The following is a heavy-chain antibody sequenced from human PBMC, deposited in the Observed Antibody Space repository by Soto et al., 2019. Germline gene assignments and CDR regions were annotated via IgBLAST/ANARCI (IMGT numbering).Heavy chain of an antibody. V-gene: IGHV6-1*01. Sequence: PSQTLSLTCAISGDSVSSNSAAWNWIRQSPSRGLEWLGRTYYRSKWYNDYAVSVKSRITINPDTSKNQFSLQLNSVTPEDTAVYHCARGVNWNGWGNYFDYWGQGTLVTVSS. CDR3: ARGVNWNGWGNYFDY. CDR1: GDSVSSNSAA. J-gene: IGHJ4*02. CDR2: TYYRSKWYN. D-gene: IGHD1-1*01.